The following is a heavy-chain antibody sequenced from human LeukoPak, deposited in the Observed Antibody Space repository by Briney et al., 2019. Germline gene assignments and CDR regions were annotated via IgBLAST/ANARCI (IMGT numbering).Heavy chain of an antibody. V-gene: IGHV3-11*01. Sequence: GGSLRLSCVASGFTFSDYYMTWIRQAPGKGLEWVSYITNRGTVMQYADSVKGRFTISRDSAGNSLYLQMNSQKAEDTAVYYCTRGHWGLDYWGQGTLVTVSS. CDR3: TRGHWGLDY. CDR1: GFTFSDYY. D-gene: IGHD7-27*01. CDR2: ITNRGTVM. J-gene: IGHJ4*02.